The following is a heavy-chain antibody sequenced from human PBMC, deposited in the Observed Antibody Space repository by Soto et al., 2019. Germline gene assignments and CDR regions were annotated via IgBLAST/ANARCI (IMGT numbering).Heavy chain of an antibody. Sequence: PGGSLRLSCAASGFTVSSNYMSWVRQAPGKGLEWVSVIYSGGSTYYADSVKGRFTISRDNSKNTLYLQMNSLRAEDTAVYYCARVLACTNGVCSHAFDIWGQGTMVTVSS. CDR3: ARVLACTNGVCSHAFDI. D-gene: IGHD2-8*01. CDR1: GFTVSSNY. V-gene: IGHV3-66*01. J-gene: IGHJ3*02. CDR2: IYSGGST.